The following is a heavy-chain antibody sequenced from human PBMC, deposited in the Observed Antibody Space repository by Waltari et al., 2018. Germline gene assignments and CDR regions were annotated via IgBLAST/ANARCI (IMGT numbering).Heavy chain of an antibody. CDR1: GGTFSSYA. CDR2: ISPIFGTT. CDR3: ARMGMVAAADYYYGMDV. Sequence: QVQLVQSGAEVKKPGSSVKVSCKASGGTFSSYAISWVRQAPGQGLEWMGSISPIFGTTNYEQKFEGGGTITADESTSTAYMELSSLRSEDTAVYYCARMGMVAAADYYYGMDVWGQGTTVTVSS. D-gene: IGHD2-15*01. J-gene: IGHJ6*02. V-gene: IGHV1-69*18.